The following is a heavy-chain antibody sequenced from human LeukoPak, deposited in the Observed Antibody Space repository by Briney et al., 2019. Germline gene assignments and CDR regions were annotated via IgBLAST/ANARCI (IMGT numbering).Heavy chain of an antibody. V-gene: IGHV4-59*08. D-gene: IGHD3-10*01. CDR2: MHYTGNT. Sequence: SETLSLTCTVSGGSINSNYWSWIRQPPGKGLESIGYMHYTGNTNYNPSLKSRVTMSVDTSKNQFSLTLNSVTAADTAVYYCARQTITMVRGVGWFDPWGQGTLVTVSS. CDR3: ARQTITMVRGVGWFDP. J-gene: IGHJ5*02. CDR1: GGSINSNY.